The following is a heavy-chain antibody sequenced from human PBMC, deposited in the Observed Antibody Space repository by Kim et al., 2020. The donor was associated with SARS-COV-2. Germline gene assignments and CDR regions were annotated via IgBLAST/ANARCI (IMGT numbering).Heavy chain of an antibody. Sequence: SETLSLTCTVSGGSINNDKYYWSWIRQPAGKGLEWIGRVFTSGSTDYNPSLKSRATISIDMSKNQFSLNLSSVAAADSAIYYCARDPSCVTTSCYTYYYHCMDVWRQGTTVPVSS. V-gene: IGHV4-61*02. D-gene: IGHD2-2*02. J-gene: IGHJ6*02. CDR1: GGSINNDKYY. CDR3: ARDPSCVTTSCYTYYYHCMDV. CDR2: VFTSGST.